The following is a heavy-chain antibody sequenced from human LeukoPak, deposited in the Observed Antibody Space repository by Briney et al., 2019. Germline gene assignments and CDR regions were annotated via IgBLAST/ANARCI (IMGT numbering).Heavy chain of an antibody. CDR3: AGVEYSSSPPLS. D-gene: IGHD6-6*01. CDR1: GGTFSSYA. V-gene: IGHV1-69*04. CDR2: IIPIFGIA. J-gene: IGHJ4*02. Sequence: SVKVSRKASGGTFSSYAISWVRQAPGQGLEWMGRIIPIFGIANYAQKFQGRVTITADKSTSTAYMELSSLRSEDTAVYYCAGVEYSSSPPLSWGQGTLVTVSS.